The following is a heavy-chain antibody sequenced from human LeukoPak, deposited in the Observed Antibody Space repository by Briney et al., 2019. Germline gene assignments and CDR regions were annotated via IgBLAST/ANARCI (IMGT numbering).Heavy chain of an antibody. J-gene: IGHJ4*02. CDR2: IYYSGST. D-gene: IGHD2-21*01. CDR1: GGSISSGDYF. CDR3: TRLGDNS. V-gene: IGHV4-30-4*01. Sequence: PSQTLSLTCTVSGGSISSGDYFWSWIRQHPGKGLEWIGYIYYSGSTYYNPSLKSRVAISVDTSKNQFSLTVSSVTAADTAVYYCTRLGDNSWGQGTLVTVSS.